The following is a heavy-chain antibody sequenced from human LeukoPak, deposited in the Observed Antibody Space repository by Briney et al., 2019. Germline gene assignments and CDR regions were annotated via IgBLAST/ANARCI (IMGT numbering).Heavy chain of an antibody. CDR2: ISGSGSTI. V-gene: IGHV3-48*04. J-gene: IGHJ4*02. CDR1: GFTFSNYG. Sequence: GGSLRLSCAASGFTFSNYGMSWVRQAPGKGLEWVSDISGSGSTIYYADSVKGRFTISRDNAKNSLYLQMNSLRAEDTAVYYCAGGAMVRGVMFDYWGQGTLVTVSS. CDR3: AGGAMVRGVMFDY. D-gene: IGHD3-10*01.